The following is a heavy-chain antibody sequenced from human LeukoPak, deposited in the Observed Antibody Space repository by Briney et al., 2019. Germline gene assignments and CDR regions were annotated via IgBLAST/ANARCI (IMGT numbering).Heavy chain of an antibody. CDR2: INHSGST. D-gene: IGHD6-13*01. CDR1: GGSFSGYY. Sequence: SETLSLTCAVYGGSFSGYYWSWIRQPPGKGLEWIGEINHSGSTNYNPSLKSRVTISVDTSKNQFSLKLSSVTAADTAVYYCARDPGRGYSSSWVDYWGQGTPVTVSS. V-gene: IGHV4-34*01. CDR3: ARDPGRGYSSSWVDY. J-gene: IGHJ4*02.